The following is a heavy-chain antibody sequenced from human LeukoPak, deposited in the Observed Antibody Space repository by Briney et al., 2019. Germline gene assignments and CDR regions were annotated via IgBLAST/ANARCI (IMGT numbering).Heavy chain of an antibody. J-gene: IGHJ3*02. D-gene: IGHD3-22*01. CDR2: INPNSGGT. Sequence: ASVKVSCKASGYTFTGYYMHWVRQAPGQGLEWMGRINPNSGGTNYAQKFQGRVTMTRDTSISTVYMELSSLRSEDTAVYYCARDSRETYYYDSRWGADAFDIWGQGTMVTVSS. V-gene: IGHV1-2*06. CDR1: GYTFTGYY. CDR3: ARDSRETYYYDSRWGADAFDI.